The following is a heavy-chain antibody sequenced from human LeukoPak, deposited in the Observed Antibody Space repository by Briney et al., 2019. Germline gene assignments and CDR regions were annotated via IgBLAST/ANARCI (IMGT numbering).Heavy chain of an antibody. Sequence: GGSLRLSCAASGFTFSSYAMHWVRQAPGKGLEWVAVISYDGSNKYYADSVKGRFTISRDNSKNTLYLQMNSLRAEDTAVYYCARSFGWAQTPFDYWGQGTLVTVSS. CDR1: GFTFSSYA. V-gene: IGHV3-30-3*01. CDR3: ARSFGWAQTPFDY. J-gene: IGHJ4*02. CDR2: ISYDGSNK. D-gene: IGHD3-10*01.